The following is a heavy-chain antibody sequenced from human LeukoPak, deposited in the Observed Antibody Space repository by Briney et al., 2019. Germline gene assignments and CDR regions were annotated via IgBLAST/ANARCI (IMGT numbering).Heavy chain of an antibody. Sequence: GGSLRLSCAASGFTFSNYWMHWVRQAPGKGLEWVAVIADDGSNKYYADSVKGRFTISRDNSNNTLYLQMNSLRVEDTAVYYCARVDDLDAFDTWGQGTLVTVSS. CDR2: IADDGSNK. J-gene: IGHJ3*02. D-gene: IGHD2-2*03. CDR1: GFTFSNYW. V-gene: IGHV3-30*03. CDR3: ARVDDLDAFDT.